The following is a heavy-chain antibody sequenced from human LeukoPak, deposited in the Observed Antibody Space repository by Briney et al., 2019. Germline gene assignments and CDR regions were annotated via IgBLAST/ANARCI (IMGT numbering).Heavy chain of an antibody. CDR1: GFTFSSYA. CDR2: ISGSGGST. D-gene: IGHD3-22*01. CDR3: AIFITTGPFFYY. Sequence: GGSLRLSCPASGFTFSSYAMSWVRQAPGKGLEWVSAISGSGGSTYYASSVKGRFTFARDNPKNTLYLQINSRGAEDTAVYYFAIFITTGPFFYYWGQGTLVTVSS. V-gene: IGHV3-23*01. J-gene: IGHJ4*02.